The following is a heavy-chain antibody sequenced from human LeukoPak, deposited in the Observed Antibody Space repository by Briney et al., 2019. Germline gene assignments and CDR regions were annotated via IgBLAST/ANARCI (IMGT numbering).Heavy chain of an antibody. CDR2: IKQDGNEK. D-gene: IGHD4-17*01. V-gene: IGHV3-7*01. Sequence: GGSLRLSCAASGFIFRNHWMSWVRQVPGRALEWVAHIKQDGNEKHYVDSVEGRFTLSRDDSKNSLYLQMNSLRVDDSAVYYCAIGPNYGDRVDYFDYWGQGTLVTVSS. CDR1: GFIFRNHW. CDR3: AIGPNYGDRVDYFDY. J-gene: IGHJ4*02.